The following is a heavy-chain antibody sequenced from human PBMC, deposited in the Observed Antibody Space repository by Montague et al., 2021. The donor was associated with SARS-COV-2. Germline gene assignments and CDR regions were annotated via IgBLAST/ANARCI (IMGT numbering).Heavy chain of an antibody. J-gene: IGHJ4*02. V-gene: IGHV2-5*01. Sequence: PALVKPTQTLTLTCTFSGFSLDSRRVGGGWIRQPPGKALECLALIYSNDDKRYSPSLKTRRTVTKYTYKNQVVLTMTDMDPVDTATYFCGHKNSGWPIEFDNWGQGALVTVSS. D-gene: IGHD6-19*01. CDR3: GHKNSGWPIEFDN. CDR1: GFSLDSRRVG. CDR2: IYSNDDK.